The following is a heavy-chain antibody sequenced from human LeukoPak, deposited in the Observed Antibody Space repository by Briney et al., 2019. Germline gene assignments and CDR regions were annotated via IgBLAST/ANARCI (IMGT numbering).Heavy chain of an antibody. CDR2: INPSGGST. V-gene: IGHV1-46*01. Sequence: ASVKVSCKASGYTFTSYYMHWVRQAPGQGLEWMGIINPSGGSTSYAQKFQGRVTMTRDTSTSAVYMELSSLRSEDTAVYYCARDLGEVFYGMDVWGQGTTVTVSS. CDR1: GYTFTSYY. J-gene: IGHJ6*02. D-gene: IGHD3-10*01. CDR3: ARDLGEVFYGMDV.